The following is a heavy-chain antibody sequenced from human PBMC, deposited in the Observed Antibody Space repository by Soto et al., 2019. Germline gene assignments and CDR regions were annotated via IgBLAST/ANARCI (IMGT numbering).Heavy chain of an antibody. J-gene: IGHJ4*02. CDR3: ARERVYDDNYGSFDY. CDR2: IWADGTTK. CDR1: GFDFSKFG. V-gene: IGHV3-33*01. D-gene: IGHD3-22*01. Sequence: QVQLVQSGGGVVQPGRSLRLPCAASGFDFSKFGFQWVRQAPGKGLEWVAVIWADGTTKYYAESVKGRFTISRDNSRNTLYLQMSGLRAEDTAVYFCARERVYDDNYGSFDYWGQGALVTVSS.